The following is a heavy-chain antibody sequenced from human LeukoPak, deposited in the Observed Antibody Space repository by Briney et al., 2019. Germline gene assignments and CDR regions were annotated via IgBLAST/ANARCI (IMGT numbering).Heavy chain of an antibody. D-gene: IGHD3-10*01. V-gene: IGHV1-69*13. CDR3: ARDVSGNWFDP. CDR2: IIPIFGTA. J-gene: IGHJ5*02. CDR1: GYTFTSYD. Sequence: SVKVSCKASGYTFTSYDINWVRQATGQGLEWMGGIIPIFGTANYAQKFQGRVTITADESTSTAYMELSRLRSDDTAVYYCARDVSGNWFDPWGQGTLVTVSS.